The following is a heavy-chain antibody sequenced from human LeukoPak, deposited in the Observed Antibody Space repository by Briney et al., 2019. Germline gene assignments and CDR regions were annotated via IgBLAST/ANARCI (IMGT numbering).Heavy chain of an antibody. CDR1: GFTFSSYA. J-gene: IGHJ4*02. Sequence: HPGGSLRLSCAASGFTFSSYAMSWVRQAPGKGLEWVSAISGSGGSTYYADSVKGRFTISRDNSKNTLYLQMNSLRAEDTAVCYCAKDVYDYVWGSYRFRFDYWGQGTLVTVSS. V-gene: IGHV3-23*01. D-gene: IGHD3-16*02. CDR2: ISGSGGST. CDR3: AKDVYDYVWGSYRFRFDY.